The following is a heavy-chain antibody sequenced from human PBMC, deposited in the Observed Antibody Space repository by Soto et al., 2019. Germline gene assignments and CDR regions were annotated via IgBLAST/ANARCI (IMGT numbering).Heavy chain of an antibody. CDR1: GFTFSTYS. D-gene: IGHD4-17*01. V-gene: IGHV3-21*01. J-gene: IGHJ4*02. CDR3: VIGHDYGGRSGDY. CDR2: ISSSRSYI. Sequence: GGSLRLSCAASGFTFSTYSMTWVRQAPGKGLEWVSSISSSRSYIYYADAVKGRFTISRDNARNSLYLQMNSLRAEDTAVYYCVIGHDYGGRSGDYWGQGTLLTGSS.